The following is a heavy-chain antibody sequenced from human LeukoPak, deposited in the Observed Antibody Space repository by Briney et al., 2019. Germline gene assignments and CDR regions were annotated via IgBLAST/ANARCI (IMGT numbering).Heavy chain of an antibody. D-gene: IGHD6-19*01. J-gene: IGHJ4*02. V-gene: IGHV3-74*01. CDR2: INTDGTDT. CDR3: ATKQWLAPPPDS. CDR1: GFTFSKYW. Sequence: PGGPLRLSCAASGFTFSKYWMLWVRQAPGKGLESVSRINTDGTDTTYADSVKGRFTVSRDNADNTMFLQMNSVRDEDTAVYYCATKQWLAPPPDSWGQGTPVTVSS.